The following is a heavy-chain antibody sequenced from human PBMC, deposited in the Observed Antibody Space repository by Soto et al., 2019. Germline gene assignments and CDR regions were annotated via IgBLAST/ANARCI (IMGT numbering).Heavy chain of an antibody. CDR3: AKAAGWEGGPGNWFDP. J-gene: IGHJ5*01. Sequence: EVQLVESGGGLVQPGRSLRLSCAASGFTFDDYAMHWVRQAPGKGLEWVSGISWNSGSIGYADSVKGRFTISRDNAKNPLELAKNSLGAEGTGLYYWAKAAGWEGGPGNWFDPWGQGTLVTVSS. V-gene: IGHV3-9*01. D-gene: IGHD1-26*01. CDR1: GFTFDDYA. CDR2: ISWNSGSI.